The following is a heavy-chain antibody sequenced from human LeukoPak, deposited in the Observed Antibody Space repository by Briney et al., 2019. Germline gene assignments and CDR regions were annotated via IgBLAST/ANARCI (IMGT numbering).Heavy chain of an antibody. D-gene: IGHD2-2*01. CDR1: GFTFSSYG. CDR3: ARGGQRRGYGMDV. V-gene: IGHV3-33*01. CDR2: IWYDGSNK. J-gene: IGHJ6*02. Sequence: GGSLRLSRAASGFTFSSYGMHWVRQAPGKGLEWVAVIWYDGSNKYYADSVKGRFTISRDDSKNTLYLQMNSLRAEDTAVYCCARGGQRRGYGMDVWGQGTTVTVSS.